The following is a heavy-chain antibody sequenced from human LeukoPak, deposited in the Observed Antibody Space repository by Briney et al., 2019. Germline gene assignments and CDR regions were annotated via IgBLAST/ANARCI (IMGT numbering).Heavy chain of an antibody. CDR3: ARGYPSDIVVVPAAKVDYYYGMDV. CDR2: MNPNSGNT. V-gene: IGHV1-8*02. D-gene: IGHD2-2*01. CDR1: GYTFTSYG. J-gene: IGHJ6*02. Sequence: ASVKVSCKASGYTFTSYGISWVRQAPGQGLGWMGWMNPNSGNTGYAQKFQGRVTMTRNTSISTAYMELSSLRSEDTAVYYCARGYPSDIVVVPAAKVDYYYGMDVWGQGTTVTVSS.